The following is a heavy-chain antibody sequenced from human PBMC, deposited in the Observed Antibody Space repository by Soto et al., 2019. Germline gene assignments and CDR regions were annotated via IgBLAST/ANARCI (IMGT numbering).Heavy chain of an antibody. V-gene: IGHV5-51*01. CDR1: GYSFTSYW. CDR2: IYPGDSDT. D-gene: IGHD6-19*01. J-gene: IGHJ5*02. CDR3: ARQAVAAPPAWVNWFDP. Sequence: PGESLKISCKGSGYSFTSYWIGWVRQMPGKGLEWMGIIYPGDSDTRYSPSFQGQVTISADKSISTAYLQWSSLKASDTAMYYCARQAVAAPPAWVNWFDPWGQGTLVTVSS.